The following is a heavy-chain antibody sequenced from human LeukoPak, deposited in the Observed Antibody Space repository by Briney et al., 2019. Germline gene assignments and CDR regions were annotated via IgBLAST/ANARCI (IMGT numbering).Heavy chain of an antibody. V-gene: IGHV4-34*01. D-gene: IGHD5-18*01. J-gene: IGHJ3*02. CDR3: ARSGYSYGADAVDI. Sequence: GSLRLSCAASGFTFSSYAMSWVRQPPGKGLEWIGEINHSGSTNYNPSLKSRVTISVDTSKKQFSLKLSSVTAADTAVYYCARSGYSYGADAVDIWGQGTMVTVSS. CDR2: INHSGST. CDR1: GFTFSSYA.